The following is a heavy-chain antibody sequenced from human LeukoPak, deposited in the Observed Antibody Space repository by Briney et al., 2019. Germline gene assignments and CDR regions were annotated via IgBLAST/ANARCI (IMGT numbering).Heavy chain of an antibody. Sequence: ASVKVSCKASGYTFTTYGISWVRQAPGQGLEWMGRINPNSGGTNYAQKFQGRVTMTRDTSISTAYMELSRLRSDDTAVYYCARDLSGYYDFWSGYYGYYYYGMDVWGQGTTVTVSS. V-gene: IGHV1-2*06. CDR1: GYTFTTYG. CDR3: ARDLSGYYDFWSGYYGYYYYGMDV. J-gene: IGHJ6*02. CDR2: INPNSGGT. D-gene: IGHD3-3*01.